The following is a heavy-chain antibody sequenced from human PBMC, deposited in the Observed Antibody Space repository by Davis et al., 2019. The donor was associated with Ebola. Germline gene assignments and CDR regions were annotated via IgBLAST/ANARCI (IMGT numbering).Heavy chain of an antibody. J-gene: IGHJ4*02. D-gene: IGHD6-6*01. V-gene: IGHV3-73*01. CDR2: IRSKANSYAT. CDR1: GFTFSGSA. Sequence: PGGSLRLSCAASGFTFSGSAMHWVRHASGKGLEWVGRIRSKANSYATAYAASVKGRFTISRDDSKNTAYLQMNSLKTEDTAVYYCTSANSSSGVDYWGQGTLVTVSS. CDR3: TSANSSSGVDY.